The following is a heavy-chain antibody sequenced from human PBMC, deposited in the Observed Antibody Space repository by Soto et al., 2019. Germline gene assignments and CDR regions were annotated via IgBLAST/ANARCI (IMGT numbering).Heavy chain of an antibody. CDR1: GGSISSGDYY. Sequence: VQLQESGPGLVKPSQTLSLTCTVSGGSISSGDYYWSWIRQPPGKGLEWIGYIYYSGSTYYNPSLKRRVTISVDTSKNQFSLKLSSVTAADTAVYYCARAMVVTQNWFDPWGQGTLVTVSA. D-gene: IGHD2-21*02. J-gene: IGHJ5*02. V-gene: IGHV4-30-4*01. CDR3: ARAMVVTQNWFDP. CDR2: IYYSGST.